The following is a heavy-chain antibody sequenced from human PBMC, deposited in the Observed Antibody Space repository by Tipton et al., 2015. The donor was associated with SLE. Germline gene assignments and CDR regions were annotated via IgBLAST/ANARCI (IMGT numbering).Heavy chain of an antibody. D-gene: IGHD2-8*01. Sequence: GLVKPSETLSLTCTVSGGSITSYHWSWIRQPPGKGLEWIGYIYYSGSTNYNPSLKSRVTISLDTSRNQFSLKLTSLSAADTAVYYCASGGHCTRNDCYAPLLERWGRGTLVTVSS. CDR2: IYYSGST. CDR1: GGSITSYH. CDR3: ASGGHCTRNDCYAPLLER. J-gene: IGHJ4*02. V-gene: IGHV4-59*01.